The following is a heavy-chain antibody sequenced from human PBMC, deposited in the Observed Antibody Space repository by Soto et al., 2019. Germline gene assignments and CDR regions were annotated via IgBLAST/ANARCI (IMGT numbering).Heavy chain of an antibody. V-gene: IGHV3-23*01. CDR2: INGSGGSA. D-gene: IGHD6-13*01. Sequence: EVQLLGSGGGLVQPGGSLRLSCAASGFTFSSYAMSWVRQAPGKGLEWVSAINGSGGSAFYADSGKGRFTIFRDNSKNTLYLQMNSLRAEDTALYYCAKGVYSTSWSPFDYWGQGTLVTVSS. CDR1: GFTFSSYA. J-gene: IGHJ4*02. CDR3: AKGVYSTSWSPFDY.